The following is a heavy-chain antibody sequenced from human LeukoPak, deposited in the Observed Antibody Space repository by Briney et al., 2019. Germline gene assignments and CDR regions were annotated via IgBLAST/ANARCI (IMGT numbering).Heavy chain of an antibody. Sequence: GESLKISRKGSGYSFTSYWIGWVRQMPGKGLEWMGIIYPGDSDTRYSPSFQGQVTISADKSISTAYLQWSSLKASGTAMYYCARHAVAARFNWFDPWGQGTLVTVSS. CDR3: ARHAVAARFNWFDP. J-gene: IGHJ5*02. CDR1: GYSFTSYW. CDR2: IYPGDSDT. D-gene: IGHD6-13*01. V-gene: IGHV5-51*01.